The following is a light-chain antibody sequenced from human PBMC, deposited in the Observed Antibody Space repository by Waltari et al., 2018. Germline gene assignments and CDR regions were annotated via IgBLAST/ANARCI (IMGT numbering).Light chain of an antibody. J-gene: IGLJ3*02. CDR1: TSDVGSYDL. CDR3: CSYAGTTTYVV. V-gene: IGLV2-23*02. CDR2: EVY. Sequence: HSALTQPASVSGSPGQSITISCTGTTSDVGSYDLVSWYQHHPGKAPKVIIFEVYKRHSAVSYRFSGSKSGNTASLTISGLQAEDEADYYCCSYAGTTTYVVFGGGTKLTVL.